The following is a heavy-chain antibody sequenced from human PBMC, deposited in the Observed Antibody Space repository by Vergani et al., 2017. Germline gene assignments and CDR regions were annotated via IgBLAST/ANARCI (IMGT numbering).Heavy chain of an antibody. CDR2: INHSGST. CDR1: GGSFSGYY. Sequence: QVQLQQWGAGLLKPSETLSLTCAVYGGSFSGYYWSWIRQPPGKGLEWIGEINHSGSTNYNPSLKSRVTISVDTSKNQFSLKLSSVTAADTAVYYCARGRSWIYYYYMDDWGKGTTVTVSS. CDR3: ARGRSWIYYYYMDD. D-gene: IGHD2-15*01. V-gene: IGHV4-34*01. J-gene: IGHJ6*03.